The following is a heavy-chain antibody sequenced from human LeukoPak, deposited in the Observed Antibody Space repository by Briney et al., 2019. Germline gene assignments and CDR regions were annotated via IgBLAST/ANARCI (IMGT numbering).Heavy chain of an antibody. Sequence: GASVKVSCKASGGTFNSYAISWVRQAPGQGLEWMGGIIPIFGTANYAQKFQGRVTITTDESTSTAYMELSSLRSEDTAVYYCASGKGYCSSTSCGHPNWFDPWGQGTLVTVSS. V-gene: IGHV1-69*05. CDR3: ASGKGYCSSTSCGHPNWFDP. D-gene: IGHD2-2*01. CDR1: GGTFNSYA. J-gene: IGHJ5*02. CDR2: IIPIFGTA.